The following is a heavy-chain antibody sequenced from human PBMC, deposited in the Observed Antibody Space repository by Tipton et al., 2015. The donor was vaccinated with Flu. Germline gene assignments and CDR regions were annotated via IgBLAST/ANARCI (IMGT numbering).Heavy chain of an antibody. J-gene: IGHJ4*02. V-gene: IGHV3-48*03. CDR3: ASLTGDDY. Sequence: QLVQSGGGVVRPGGSLRLSCAASGFTFSSYEMNWVRQAPGKGLEWVSYISSSGNTISYADSVRGRFTISRDNAKNSLYLQLNSLRAEDTAVYYCASLTGDDYWGQGNLVTVSS. CDR2: ISSSGNTI. CDR1: GFTFSSYE. D-gene: IGHD7-27*01.